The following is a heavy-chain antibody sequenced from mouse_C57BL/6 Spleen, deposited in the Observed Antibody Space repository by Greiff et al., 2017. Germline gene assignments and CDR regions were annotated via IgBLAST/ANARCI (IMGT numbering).Heavy chain of an antibody. CDR2: ISYSGST. CDR1: GYSITSDY. CDR3: ARAGLFYWYFDV. D-gene: IGHD3-1*01. Sequence: EVKLVESGPGLAKPSQTLSLTCSVTGYSITSDYWNWIRKFPGNKLEYMGYISYSGSTYYNPSLKSRISITRATSKDQYYRQLNSVTTGDTATYYCARAGLFYWYFDVWGTGTMVTVSS. J-gene: IGHJ1*03. V-gene: IGHV3-8*01.